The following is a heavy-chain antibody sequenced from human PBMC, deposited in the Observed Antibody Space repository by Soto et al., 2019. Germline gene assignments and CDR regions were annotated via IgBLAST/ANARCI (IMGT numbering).Heavy chain of an antibody. J-gene: IGHJ5*02. Sequence: GGSLRLSCAASGFTFSSYSMNWVRQAPGKGLEWVSSISSSSSYIYYADSVKGRFTISRDNAKNSLYLQMNSLRAEDTAVYYCARDLRDCWYCSGVDWFDPWGQGTLVTVSS. CDR2: ISSSSSYI. CDR1: GFTFSSYS. CDR3: ARDLRDCWYCSGVDWFDP. V-gene: IGHV3-21*01. D-gene: IGHD2-15*01.